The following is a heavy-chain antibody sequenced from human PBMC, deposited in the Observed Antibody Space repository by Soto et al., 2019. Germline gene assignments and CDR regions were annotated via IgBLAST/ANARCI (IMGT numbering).Heavy chain of an antibody. Sequence: VESGGDVAQPGGSLRLSCAASGFTFISSDMSWVRQAPGKGLEWISHISTSGSTTYYADSVKGRFTISRDNANHSLYLQMNSLRVADTAVYYCARDGLEDIVVVPAATDYWGQGTLVTVSS. CDR1: GFTFISSD. CDR3: ARDGLEDIVVVPAATDY. J-gene: IGHJ4*02. D-gene: IGHD2-2*01. CDR2: ISTSGSTT. V-gene: IGHV3-48*03.